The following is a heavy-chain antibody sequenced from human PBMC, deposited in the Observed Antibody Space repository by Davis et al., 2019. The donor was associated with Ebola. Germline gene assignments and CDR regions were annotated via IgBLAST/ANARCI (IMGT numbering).Heavy chain of an antibody. V-gene: IGHV4-59*01. CDR3: ARDRYYYDSSGYHRVPFDY. J-gene: IGHJ4*02. D-gene: IGHD3-22*01. Sequence: SETLSLTCAVYGGSFSGYWSWIRQHPGKGLEWIGNIYYSGSTYYNPSLKSRVTISVDTSKNQFSLKLSSVTAADTAVYYCARDRYYYDSSGYHRVPFDYWGQGSLVTVSS. CDR1: GGSFSGY. CDR2: IYYSGST.